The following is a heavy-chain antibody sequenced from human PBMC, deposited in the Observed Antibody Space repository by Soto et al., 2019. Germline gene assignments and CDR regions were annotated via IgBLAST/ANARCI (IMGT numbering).Heavy chain of an antibody. D-gene: IGHD4-4*01. Sequence: ASVKVSCKASGYTFTDYYMHWVRQAPGQGLEWMGWINPNSGGTNYAQKFQGWVTMTRDTSISTAYMELSSLRSDDTAVYYCARETASLTYSNYAGYYYYGMDVWGQGTTVTVSS. CDR1: GYTFTDYY. J-gene: IGHJ6*02. CDR3: ARETASLTYSNYAGYYYYGMDV. CDR2: INPNSGGT. V-gene: IGHV1-2*04.